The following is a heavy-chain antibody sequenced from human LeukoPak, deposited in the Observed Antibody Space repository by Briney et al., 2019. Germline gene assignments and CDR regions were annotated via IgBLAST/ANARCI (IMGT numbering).Heavy chain of an antibody. Sequence: GGSLRLSCVFPSLIFSHAWMNWVRQAPGKGLEWVGRVKSVAEGGASEYGTAVKGRFTTSRDDSKKTVYLQMHNLSTEDTALYYCTKNTGDFDIWGQGTMVIVSS. V-gene: IGHV3-15*07. CDR3: TKNTGDFDI. CDR2: VKSVAEGGAS. D-gene: IGHD4-17*01. CDR1: SLIFSHAW. J-gene: IGHJ3*02.